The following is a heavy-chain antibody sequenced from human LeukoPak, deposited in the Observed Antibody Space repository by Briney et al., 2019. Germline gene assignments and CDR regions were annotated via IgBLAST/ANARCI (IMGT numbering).Heavy chain of an antibody. V-gene: IGHV4-4*07. CDR1: GDSITSYY. CDR2: ISITDGT. J-gene: IGHJ4*02. Sequence: SETLSLTCTVSGDSITSYYWSWIRQPAGKGLEWIGRISITDGTSYTPSLQSRVTMSVDASKNQFSLKLSSVTAVDTAVYYCARIRRNSVDWYADDNWGQGTLVTVSS. D-gene: IGHD3-9*01. CDR3: ARIRRNSVDWYADDN.